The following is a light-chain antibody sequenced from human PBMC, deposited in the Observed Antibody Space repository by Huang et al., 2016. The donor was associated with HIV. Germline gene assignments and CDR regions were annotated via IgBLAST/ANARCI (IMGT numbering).Light chain of an antibody. CDR3: QQYCASVL. CDR2: GAS. Sequence: EIVLTQSPGTLSLSPGERATLSCRASQSVSSSYLAWYQQKRGQAPMLPIVGASSSAAGVPDRFSGSGSGTEFTLTISRLEPEDFAVYYCQQYCASVLFGPGTKVDIK. V-gene: IGKV3-20*01. CDR1: QSVSSSY. J-gene: IGKJ3*01.